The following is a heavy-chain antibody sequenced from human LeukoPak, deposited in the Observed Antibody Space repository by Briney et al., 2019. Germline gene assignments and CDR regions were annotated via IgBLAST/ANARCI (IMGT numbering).Heavy chain of an antibody. Sequence: QPGRSLRLSCAASGFTFSSYGMHWVRQAPGKGLEWVAVISYDGSNKYYADSVKGRFTFSRDNSKNTLYLQMNSLRAEDTAVYYCAKGRAFDWNTWGQGTLVTVSS. CDR1: GFTFSSYG. CDR2: ISYDGSNK. CDR3: AKGRAFDWNT. D-gene: IGHD3-9*01. J-gene: IGHJ5*02. V-gene: IGHV3-30*18.